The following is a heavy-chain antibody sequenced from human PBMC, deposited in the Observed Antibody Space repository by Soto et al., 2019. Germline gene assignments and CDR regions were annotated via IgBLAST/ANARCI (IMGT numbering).Heavy chain of an antibody. CDR2: IWFDGSRK. CDR1: GFSFSNYG. D-gene: IGHD3-10*01. J-gene: IGHJ6*03. Sequence: PGGSLRLSCAASGFSFSNYGTHWVRQAPGKGLEWVAVIWFDGSRKFYGDAVKGRLTISRDNSKNTMYLEMNSLRAEDTAVYYCARDGSQYGGYYYMDVWGKGTTVTVPS. CDR3: ARDGSQYGGYYYMDV. V-gene: IGHV3-33*01.